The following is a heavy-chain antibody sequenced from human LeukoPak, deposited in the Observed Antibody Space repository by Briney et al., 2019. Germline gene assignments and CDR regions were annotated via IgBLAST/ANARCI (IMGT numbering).Heavy chain of an antibody. CDR1: GGSISSYY. Sequence: PSETPSLTCTVSGGSISSYYWSWIRQPPGKGLEWIGYIYYSGSTNYNPSLKSRVTISVDTSKNQLSLKLSSVTAADTAAYYCARLYCSSTSCYGADWFDPWGQGTLVTVSS. CDR2: IYYSGST. CDR3: ARLYCSSTSCYGADWFDP. V-gene: IGHV4-59*01. J-gene: IGHJ5*02. D-gene: IGHD2-2*01.